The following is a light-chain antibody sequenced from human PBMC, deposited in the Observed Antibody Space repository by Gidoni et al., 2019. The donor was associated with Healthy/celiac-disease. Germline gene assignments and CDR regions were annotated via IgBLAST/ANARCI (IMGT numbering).Light chain of an antibody. Sequence: DIVMTQSPDSMAVSLGERATINCKSSQSVLYSSNNKNYLAWYQQKPGQPPKLLIYWASTRESGVPDRFSGSGSGTDFTLTISSLQAEDVAVYYCQQYYSTPLTFXXXTKXEIK. J-gene: IGKJ4*01. CDR1: QSVLYSSNNKNY. V-gene: IGKV4-1*01. CDR2: WAS. CDR3: QQYYSTPLT.